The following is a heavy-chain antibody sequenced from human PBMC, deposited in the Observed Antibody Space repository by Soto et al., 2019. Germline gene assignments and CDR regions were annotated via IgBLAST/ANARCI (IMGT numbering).Heavy chain of an antibody. CDR3: ARMGSCSLWRGCGMDV. Sequence: QVKLVQSGAEVKKPGASVKVSCKASGYTFTGYYMHWVRQAPGQGLEWMGWINPNSGGTNYAQKFQGWVNMNRDTSISTAYMGLSRLRSDDTAVYYCARMGSCSLWRGCGMDVWGQGTTVTVFS. V-gene: IGHV1-2*04. CDR2: INPNSGGT. J-gene: IGHJ6*02. D-gene: IGHD2-15*01. CDR1: GYTFTGYY.